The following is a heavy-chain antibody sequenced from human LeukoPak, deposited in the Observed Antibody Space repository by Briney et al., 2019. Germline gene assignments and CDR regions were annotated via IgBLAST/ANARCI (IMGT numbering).Heavy chain of an antibody. V-gene: IGHV1-8*01. CDR2: MNPNSGNT. CDR1: GYTFTSYD. D-gene: IGHD6-13*01. CDR3: AGGYSSSWYYFDY. J-gene: IGHJ4*02. Sequence: ASVKVSCKASGYTFTSYDINWVRQATGQGLEWMGWMNPNSGNTGYAQKFQGRVTMTRNTSISTAYMELSSLRSEDTAVYYCAGGYSSSWYYFDYWGQGTLVTVSS.